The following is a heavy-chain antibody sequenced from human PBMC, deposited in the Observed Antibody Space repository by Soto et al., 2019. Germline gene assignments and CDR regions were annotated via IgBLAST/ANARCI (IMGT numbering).Heavy chain of an antibody. CDR1: GGSFSGYY. Sequence: PSETLSLTCAVYGGSFSGYYWNWIRQPPGKGLEWIGEINHSGSPNYNPSLKSRVTISVDTPKKNFSLKLSSVTAADTALYYCARGRSYYDILTGPPSGWFDPWGQGALVT. V-gene: IGHV4-34*01. D-gene: IGHD3-9*01. CDR2: INHSGSP. J-gene: IGHJ5*02. CDR3: ARGRSYYDILTGPPSGWFDP.